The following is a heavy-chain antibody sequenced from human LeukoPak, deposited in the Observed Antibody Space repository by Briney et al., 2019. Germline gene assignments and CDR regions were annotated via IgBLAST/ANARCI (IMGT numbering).Heavy chain of an antibody. J-gene: IGHJ6*02. CDR2: INPNSGGT. D-gene: IGHD2-2*01. Sequence: ASVKVSCKASGYTFTGYYMHWVRQAPGQGLEWMGWINPNSGGTNYAQKFQGRVTMTRDTSISTAYMELSRLRSDDTAVYYCARISDIEVVPAATPYYYYGMDVWGQGTTVTVSS. V-gene: IGHV1-2*02. CDR1: GYTFTGYY. CDR3: ARISDIEVVPAATPYYYYGMDV.